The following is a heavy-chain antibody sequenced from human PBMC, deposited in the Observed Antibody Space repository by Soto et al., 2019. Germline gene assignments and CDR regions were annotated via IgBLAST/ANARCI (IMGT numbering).Heavy chain of an antibody. CDR3: ARDRDYYDSSGYYS. CDR1: GFTFSSYE. Sequence: GGSLRLSCAASGFTFSSYEMNWVRQAPGKGLEWVSYISSSGSTIYYADSVKGRFTISRDSAKNSLYLQMNSLRAEDTAVYYCARDRDYYDSSGYYSWGQGTLVTVSS. CDR2: ISSSGSTI. J-gene: IGHJ4*02. D-gene: IGHD3-22*01. V-gene: IGHV3-48*03.